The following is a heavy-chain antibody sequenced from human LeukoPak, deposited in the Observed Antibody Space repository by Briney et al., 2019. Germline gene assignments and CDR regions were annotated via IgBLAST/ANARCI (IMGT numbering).Heavy chain of an antibody. Sequence: GGSLRLSRAASGFTFSDYNMNWVRQAPGKGLDWVSYISSSSSTVYYADSVKGRFTISRDNAKNSLYLQMNSLRDEGTAVYYCARDVRWLRFVFDYWGQGIPVTVSS. CDR2: ISSSSSTV. V-gene: IGHV3-48*02. CDR1: GFTFSDYN. D-gene: IGHD5-12*01. CDR3: ARDVRWLRFVFDY. J-gene: IGHJ4*02.